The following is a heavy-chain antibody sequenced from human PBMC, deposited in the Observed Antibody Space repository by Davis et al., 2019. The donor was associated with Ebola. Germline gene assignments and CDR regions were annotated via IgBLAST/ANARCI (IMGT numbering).Heavy chain of an antibody. Sequence: GESLKISCAASGFTFSGSAMHWVRQASGKGLECVGRIRSKANSYATAYAASVKGRFTISRDDSKNTAYLQMNSLKTEDTAVYYCTTTTTASDYWGQGTLVTDSS. D-gene: IGHD4-11*01. CDR3: TTTTTASDY. CDR1: GFTFSGSA. J-gene: IGHJ4*01. V-gene: IGHV3-73*01. CDR2: IRSKANSYAT.